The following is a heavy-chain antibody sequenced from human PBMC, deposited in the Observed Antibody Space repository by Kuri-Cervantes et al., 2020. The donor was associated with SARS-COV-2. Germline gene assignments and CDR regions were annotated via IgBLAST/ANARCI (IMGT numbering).Heavy chain of an antibody. CDR3: ARKISITILVRVWQYFDY. CDR1: GYTFTGYY. V-gene: IGHV1-2*02. Sequence: ASVKVSCKASGYTFTGYYMHWVRQAPGQGLEWMGWINPNSGGTNYAQKFQGRVTMTRDTPISTAYMELSRLRSDDTAVYYCARKISITILVRVWQYFDYWGQGTLVTVSS. CDR2: INPNSGGT. J-gene: IGHJ4*02. D-gene: IGHD3-3*01.